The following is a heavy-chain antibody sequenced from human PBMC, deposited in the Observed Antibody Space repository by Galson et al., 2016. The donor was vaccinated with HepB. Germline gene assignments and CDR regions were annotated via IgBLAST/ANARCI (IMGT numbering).Heavy chain of an antibody. CDR1: RFTFSNYA. CDR2: VSGSGGST. J-gene: IGHJ6*03. D-gene: IGHD2-2*01. CDR3: AKGIPAALHSLGYYYYMDV. Sequence: SLRLSCAASRFTFSNYAMTWVRQAPGKGLEWVSAVSGSGGSTYYADSVKGRFTISRDNSKNTLYLQMNSLRAEDTAVYYCAKGIPAALHSLGYYYYMDVWGRGTTVTVSS. V-gene: IGHV3-23*01.